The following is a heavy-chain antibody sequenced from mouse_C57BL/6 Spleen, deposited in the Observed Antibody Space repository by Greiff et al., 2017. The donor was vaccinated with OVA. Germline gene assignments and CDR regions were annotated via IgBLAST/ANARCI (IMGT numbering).Heavy chain of an antibody. J-gene: IGHJ3*01. CDR1: GYTFTSYW. D-gene: IGHD2-5*01. Sequence: QVQLQQPGAELVMPGASVKLSCKASGYTFTSYWMHWVKQRPGQGLEWIGEIDPSDSYSYYNQKFKGKSTLTVDKSSSTAYMQLSSLAYEDAAVYYCARKGDSNYGWFAYWGQGTLVTVSA. CDR2: IDPSDSYS. V-gene: IGHV1-69*01. CDR3: ARKGDSNYGWFAY.